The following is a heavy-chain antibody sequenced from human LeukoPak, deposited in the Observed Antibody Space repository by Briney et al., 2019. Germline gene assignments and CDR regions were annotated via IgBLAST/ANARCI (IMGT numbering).Heavy chain of an antibody. CDR2: IKSKTDGGTT. D-gene: IGHD2-2*02. CDR1: GFTFSNAW. J-gene: IGHJ4*02. CDR3: APLDIPEGFFYY. Sequence: GGSLRLSCAASGFTFSNAWMNWVRQAPGKGLEWVGRIKSKTDGGTTDYAAPVKGRFTISRDDSKTTLYLQMNSLRAEDTAVYYLAPLDIPEGFFYYWGQGTPVTVSS. V-gene: IGHV3-15*07.